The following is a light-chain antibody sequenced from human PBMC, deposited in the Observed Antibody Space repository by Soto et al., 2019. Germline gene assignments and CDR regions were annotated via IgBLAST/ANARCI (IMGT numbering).Light chain of an antibody. J-gene: IGLJ2*01. Sequence: QSALTQPASVSGSPGQSITISCTGTSSDVGGYNYVSWYQQHPGRAPKLMIYDVSHRPSGVSNRFSGSKSGNTASLTISGLQAEDEADYYCSSSTNTSTLVVFGGGTKLTVL. V-gene: IGLV2-14*01. CDR1: SSDVGGYNY. CDR3: SSSTNTSTLVV. CDR2: DVS.